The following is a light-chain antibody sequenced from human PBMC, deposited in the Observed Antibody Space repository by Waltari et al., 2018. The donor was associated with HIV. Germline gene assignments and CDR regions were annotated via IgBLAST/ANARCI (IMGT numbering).Light chain of an antibody. CDR2: DDN. J-gene: IGLJ3*02. Sequence: SYLLTQSPSVSVAPGQTARITCGGNNIGSKSVHWYQQKPGQAPVLVVFDDNDRPSGIPERFSGSNSGNTATLTISRVEAGDEADYSCQVWDSDPDHLVFGGGTQLTVL. CDR3: QVWDSDPDHLV. V-gene: IGLV3-21*02. CDR1: NIGSKS.